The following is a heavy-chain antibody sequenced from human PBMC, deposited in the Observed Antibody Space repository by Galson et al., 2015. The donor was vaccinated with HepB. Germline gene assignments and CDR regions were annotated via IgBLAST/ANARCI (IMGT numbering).Heavy chain of an antibody. Sequence: TLSLTCTVSGGSTRSGGYYWSWIRQHPGKGLESIGYISYSGSAYYNPSLKSRIIISMDTSKNQFFLQLNSVTAADTAVYYCARGIRTVDAFDVWGQGTMVTVSS. CDR2: ISYSGSA. V-gene: IGHV4-31*03. D-gene: IGHD2-2*01. CDR1: GGSTRSGGYY. J-gene: IGHJ3*01. CDR3: ARGIRTVDAFDV.